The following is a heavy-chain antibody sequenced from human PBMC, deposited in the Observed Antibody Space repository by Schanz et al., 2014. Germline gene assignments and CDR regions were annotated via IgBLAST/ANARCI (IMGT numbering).Heavy chain of an antibody. CDR2: ISGSGGDT. Sequence: VQLVESGGGVVQPGRSLRLSCAASGFTFSNYAMHWVRQAPGKGLEWVSAISGSGGDTYYADSVKGRFTISRDNSKNTLYLQMNNLRAEDTAVYYCARGSGTFDSWGQGTLVTVSS. J-gene: IGHJ4*02. CDR3: ARGSGTFDS. D-gene: IGHD3-3*01. CDR1: GFTFSNYA. V-gene: IGHV3-23*04.